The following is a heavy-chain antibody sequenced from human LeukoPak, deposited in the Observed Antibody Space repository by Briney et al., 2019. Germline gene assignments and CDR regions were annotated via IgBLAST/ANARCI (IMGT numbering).Heavy chain of an antibody. Sequence: PGGSLRLSCAASGFTFSSYGMHWVRQVPGKGLEWVAFIRYDGSNKYYADSVKGRFTISRDNSKSTLYLQMNSLRGEDTAVYYCAKRDDYSWGADYWGQGTLVTVSS. D-gene: IGHD4-11*01. CDR3: AKRDDYSWGADY. CDR1: GFTFSSYG. J-gene: IGHJ4*02. CDR2: IRYDGSNK. V-gene: IGHV3-30*02.